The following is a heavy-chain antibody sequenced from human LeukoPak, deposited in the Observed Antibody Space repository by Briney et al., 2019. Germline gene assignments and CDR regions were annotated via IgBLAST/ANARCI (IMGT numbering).Heavy chain of an antibody. Sequence: PGRSLRLSCAASGFTFSSYGMHWVRQAPGKGLEWVAVISYDGSNKYYADSVKGRFTISRDNSKNTLYLQMNSLRSDDTAVYYCARSISMVRGAIRDAFDIWGQGTMVTVSS. CDR2: ISYDGSNK. D-gene: IGHD3-10*01. J-gene: IGHJ3*02. CDR1: GFTFSSYG. V-gene: IGHV3-30*03. CDR3: ARSISMVRGAIRDAFDI.